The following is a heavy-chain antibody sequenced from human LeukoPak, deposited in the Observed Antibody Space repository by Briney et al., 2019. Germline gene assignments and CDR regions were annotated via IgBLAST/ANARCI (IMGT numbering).Heavy chain of an antibody. Sequence: SQTLSLTCTVSGGSISSGDYYWSWIRQPPGKGLEWIGYIYYSGSTYYNPSLKSRVTISVDTSKNQFSLKLSSVTAADTAVYYCARGGLEFGDYDFWSGFPFDYWGQGTLVTVSS. V-gene: IGHV4-30-4*08. CDR1: GGSISSGDYY. CDR2: IYYSGST. D-gene: IGHD3-3*01. J-gene: IGHJ4*02. CDR3: ARGGLEFGDYDFWSGFPFDY.